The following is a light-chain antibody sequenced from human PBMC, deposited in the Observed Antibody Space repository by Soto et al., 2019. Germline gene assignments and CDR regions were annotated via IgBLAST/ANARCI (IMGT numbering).Light chain of an antibody. CDR3: QQYCSSPIT. CDR1: QGVFSNF. Sequence: EIVLTQSPGTLSLSPGERATLSCRASQGVFSNFLAWYQQTPGQAPRLLISGASSRATGIPDRFSGSGSGTDFNLTISSLEPEDVEVYFCQQYCSSPITFGHVTRLEIK. CDR2: GAS. J-gene: IGKJ5*01. V-gene: IGKV3-20*01.